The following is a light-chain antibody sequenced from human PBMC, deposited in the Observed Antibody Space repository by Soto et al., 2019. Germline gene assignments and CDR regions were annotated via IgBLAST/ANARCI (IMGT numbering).Light chain of an antibody. CDR1: QGISSY. CDR2: AAS. J-gene: IGKJ4*01. Sequence: AIRMTQSPSSFSASTGDRVTITCRASQGISSYLAWYQQKPGKAPKLLIYAASTLQSGVPSRFSGSGSGTHFTLTISCLQSEDFATYYCQQYYSYPQTFGGGTKVEIK. CDR3: QQYYSYPQT. V-gene: IGKV1-8*01.